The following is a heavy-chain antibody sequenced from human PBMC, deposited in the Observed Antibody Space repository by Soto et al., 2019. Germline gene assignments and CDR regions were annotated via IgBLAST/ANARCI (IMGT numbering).Heavy chain of an antibody. Sequence: SETLSLTCTVSGGSISSGGYYWSWIRQHPGKGLEWIGYIYYSGSTYYNPSPKSRVTISVDTSKNQFSLKLSSVTAADTAVYYCARGVYSSSWYYYYYGMDVWGQGTTVTVSS. D-gene: IGHD6-13*01. CDR3: ARGVYSSSWYYYYYGMDV. CDR2: IYYSGST. CDR1: GGSISSGGYY. J-gene: IGHJ6*02. V-gene: IGHV4-31*03.